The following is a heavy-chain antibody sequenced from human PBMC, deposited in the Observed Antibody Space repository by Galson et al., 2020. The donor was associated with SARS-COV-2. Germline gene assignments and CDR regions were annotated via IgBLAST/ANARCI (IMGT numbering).Heavy chain of an antibody. V-gene: IGHV3-11*01. Sequence: GGSLRLSCAASGFTFSNAWMSWVRQAPGKGLEWISYIKNGGDTIYYADSVKGRFTMSRDNANNLLYLQMNSLRVEDTAMYYCARGSWGSLDPWGQGPLVTVST. CDR2: IKNGGDTI. CDR1: GFTFSNAW. J-gene: IGHJ5*02. D-gene: IGHD3-10*01. CDR3: ARGSWGSLDP.